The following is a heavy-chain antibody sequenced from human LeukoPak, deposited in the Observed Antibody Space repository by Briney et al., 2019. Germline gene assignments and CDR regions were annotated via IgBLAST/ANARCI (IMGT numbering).Heavy chain of an antibody. V-gene: IGHV3-11*01. CDR2: ISSSGSTI. D-gene: IGHD4-17*01. CDR3: ARDRTTYGDYDFFFDY. Sequence: GGSLRLSCAASGFTFSDYYMSWIRQAPGKGLEWVSYISSSGSTIYYADSVKGRFTISRDNAKNSLYLQMNSLRAEDTAVYYCARDRTTYGDYDFFFDYWGQGTLATVSS. CDR1: GFTFSDYY. J-gene: IGHJ4*02.